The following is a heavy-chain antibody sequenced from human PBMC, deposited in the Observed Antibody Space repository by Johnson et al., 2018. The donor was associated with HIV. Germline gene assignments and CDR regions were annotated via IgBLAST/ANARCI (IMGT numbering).Heavy chain of an antibody. CDR2: ISNNGGNP. CDR1: GFTFSNYA. J-gene: IGHJ3*02. Sequence: VQLVESGGGLVQPGGSLRLSCAASGFTFSNYAMYWVRQAPGKGLEYVSAISNNGGNPYYANSVKGRFTISRDDPKNMLYLQMNSLRAEDTAVYYCAKSLFSISWPYDAFDMWGQGTMVTVS. CDR3: AKSLFSISWPYDAFDM. V-gene: IGHV3-64*01. D-gene: IGHD2/OR15-2a*01.